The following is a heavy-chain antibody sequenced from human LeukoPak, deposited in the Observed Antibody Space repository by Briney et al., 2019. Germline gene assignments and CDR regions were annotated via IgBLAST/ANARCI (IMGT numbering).Heavy chain of an antibody. V-gene: IGHV1-8*01. D-gene: IGHD3-3*01. Sequence: ASVKVSCKASGYTFTSYDINWVRQATGRGLEWMGWMNPDSGNTGYAQKFQGRATITRDTSASTAYMELSSLRSEDTAVYYCARDRDFWSPRRYGMDVWGQGTTVTVSS. CDR1: GYTFTSYD. CDR3: ARDRDFWSPRRYGMDV. J-gene: IGHJ6*02. CDR2: MNPDSGNT.